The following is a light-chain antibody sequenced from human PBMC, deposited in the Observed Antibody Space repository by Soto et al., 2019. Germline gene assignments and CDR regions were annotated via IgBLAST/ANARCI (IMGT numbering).Light chain of an antibody. CDR2: EVS. V-gene: IGLV2-14*01. CDR3: SSYTRSSTLE. J-gene: IGLJ2*01. Sequence: QSALTQPASVSGSPGQSITISCTGTSSDVGDYNYVSWYQQHPGKAPKLLIYEVSDRPSGVSYRFSGSKSGNTASLTISGLQAEDEADYYCSSYTRSSTLEFGGGTQLTVL. CDR1: SSDVGDYNY.